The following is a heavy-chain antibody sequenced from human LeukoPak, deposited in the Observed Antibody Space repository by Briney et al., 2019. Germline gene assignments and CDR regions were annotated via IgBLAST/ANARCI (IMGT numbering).Heavy chain of an antibody. J-gene: IGHJ4*02. CDR1: GGSISSYY. V-gene: IGHV4-4*07. D-gene: IGHD5-12*01. CDR3: ARGSIVATRFDY. CDR2: LYSSGDT. Sequence: SETLSLTCIVSGGSISSYYWSWIRQPAGKGLEWIGRLYSSGDTNYNPSLKSRVTMSVDTSKNQFSLKLNSVTAADTAVYYCARGSIVATRFDYWGQGTLVTVSS.